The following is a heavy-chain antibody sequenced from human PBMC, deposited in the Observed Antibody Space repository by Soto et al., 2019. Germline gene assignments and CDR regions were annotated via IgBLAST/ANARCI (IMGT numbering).Heavy chain of an antibody. CDR2: IYFDGSKE. CDR3: ARDRWITGDFPVYDY. V-gene: IGHV3-33*01. J-gene: IGHJ4*02. CDR1: GFRFGGYG. D-gene: IGHD1-20*01. Sequence: QVQLVESGGGVVQPGRSLRLSCAASGFRFGGYGMHWFRQAPGKGLEWVAGIYFDGSKEYYTDSVEGRFTISRDNSKNTLTLQMDSLRGEDTAVYYCARDRWITGDFPVYDYWGQGTLVTVSS.